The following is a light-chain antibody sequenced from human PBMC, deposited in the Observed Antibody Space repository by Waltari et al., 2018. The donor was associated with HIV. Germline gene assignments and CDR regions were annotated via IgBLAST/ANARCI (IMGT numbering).Light chain of an antibody. CDR2: YVS. CDR3: QVWDSNSDHYV. CDR1: TLRDNS. J-gene: IGLJ1*01. Sequence: SYVLTQPPSVSVAPGKTATLPCWGHTLRDNSVHWYQQQSVQAPVLVIYYVSARPSGIPERFSGSNSGNTATLTISRVEAGDEADYYCQVWDSNSDHYVFGTGTKVTVL. V-gene: IGLV3-21*01.